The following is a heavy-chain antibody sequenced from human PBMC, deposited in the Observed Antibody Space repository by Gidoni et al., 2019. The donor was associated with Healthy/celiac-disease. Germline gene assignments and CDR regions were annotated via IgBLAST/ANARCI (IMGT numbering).Heavy chain of an antibody. J-gene: IGHJ4*02. D-gene: IGHD2-2*01. CDR3: TTDLSPPRDVKVPAAKGAY. Sequence: EVQLVESGGGLVKPGGSLRLSCAASGFHFSNAWMSWVRQAPGKGLGWVGRIKSKTDGETTDYAAPVKGRFTISRDDSKNTLYLQMNSLKAEDTAVYYCTTDLSPPRDVKVPAAKGAYWGQGTLVTVSS. V-gene: IGHV3-15*01. CDR2: IKSKTDGETT. CDR1: GFHFSNAW.